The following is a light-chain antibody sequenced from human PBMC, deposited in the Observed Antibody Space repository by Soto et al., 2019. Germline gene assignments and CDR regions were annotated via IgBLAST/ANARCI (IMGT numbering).Light chain of an antibody. CDR3: QQYYSTPPGGMYT. CDR1: QSVLYSSNNKNY. V-gene: IGKV4-1*01. Sequence: DIVMTQSPDSLAVSLGERATINCKSSQSVLYSSNNKNYLAWYQQKPGQPPKLLIYWASTRESGVPDRFSGSGSVTDFTLTISSLQAEDVAVYYGQQYYSTPPGGMYTFGQGTKLEIK. CDR2: WAS. J-gene: IGKJ2*01.